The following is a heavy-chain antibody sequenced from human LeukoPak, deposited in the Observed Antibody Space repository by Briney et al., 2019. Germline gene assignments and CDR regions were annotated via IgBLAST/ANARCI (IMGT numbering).Heavy chain of an antibody. D-gene: IGHD3-10*01. CDR3: ARVNYGSGSYTYYFDY. J-gene: IGHJ4*02. CDR1: GFTFSSYE. V-gene: IGHV3-48*03. CDR2: ISSGSSTI. Sequence: PGGSLRLSCAASGFTFSSYEMSWVRQAPGKGLEWVSYISSGSSTIYYADSVKGRFTISRDNAKNSLYLQMNSLRAEDTALYYCARVNYGSGSYTYYFDYWGQGTLVTVSS.